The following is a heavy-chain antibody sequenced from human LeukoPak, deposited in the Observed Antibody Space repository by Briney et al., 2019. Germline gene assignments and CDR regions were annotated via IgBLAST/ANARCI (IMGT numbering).Heavy chain of an antibody. J-gene: IGHJ4*02. CDR1: GGSISSYY. D-gene: IGHD3-22*01. CDR2: TYYSGST. Sequence: SETLSLTCTVSGGSISSYYWSWIRQPPGKGLEWIGYTYYSGSTNYNPSLKSRVTISVDTSKNQFSLKLSSVTAADTAVYYCAREGGDSSGYYYGYWGQGTLVTVSS. CDR3: AREGGDSSGYYYGY. V-gene: IGHV4-59*01.